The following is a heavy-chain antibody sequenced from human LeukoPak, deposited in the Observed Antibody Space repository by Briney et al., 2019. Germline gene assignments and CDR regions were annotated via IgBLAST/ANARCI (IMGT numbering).Heavy chain of an antibody. J-gene: IGHJ4*02. D-gene: IGHD3-9*01. CDR1: GFTFSDYY. Sequence: GGSLRLSCATSGFTFSDYYMSWIRQAPGKGLEGVSYISSSGTYINSADSVKGRFTISRDYPKNSLYLQMSSLRAEDTAVYYCARQGGDILTGYLDYWGQGTLVTVSS. CDR2: ISSSGTYI. V-gene: IGHV3-11*03. CDR3: ARQGGDILTGYLDY.